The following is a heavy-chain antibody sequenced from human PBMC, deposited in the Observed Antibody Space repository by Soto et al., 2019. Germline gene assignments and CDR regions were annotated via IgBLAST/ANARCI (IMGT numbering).Heavy chain of an antibody. CDR2: ISSSGSTI. CDR3: ARDLRGRRGGSYGSGSYYKPLFDY. CDR1: GFTFSDYY. Sequence: QVQLVESGGGLVKPGGSLRLSCAASGFTFSDYYMSWIRQAPGKGLEWVSYISSSGSTIYYADSVKGRFTISRDNAKNSLDLQMNSLRAEDTAVYYCARDLRGRRGGSYGSGSYYKPLFDYWGQGTLVTVSS. V-gene: IGHV3-11*01. J-gene: IGHJ4*02. D-gene: IGHD3-10*01.